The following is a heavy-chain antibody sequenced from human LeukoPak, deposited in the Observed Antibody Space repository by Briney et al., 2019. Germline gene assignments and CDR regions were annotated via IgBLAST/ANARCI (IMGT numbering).Heavy chain of an antibody. V-gene: IGHV1-46*03. CDR1: GYTFTSYY. CDR2: INPSGGST. J-gene: IGHJ4*02. Sequence: ASVKVSCKASGYTFTSYYMHWVRQAPGQGLEWMGIINPSGGSTSYAQKFQGRVTMTRDTSTSTVHMELSSLRSEDTAVYYCARETPDIVVVPAARLDYWGQGTLVTVSS. CDR3: ARETPDIVVVPAARLDY. D-gene: IGHD2-2*01.